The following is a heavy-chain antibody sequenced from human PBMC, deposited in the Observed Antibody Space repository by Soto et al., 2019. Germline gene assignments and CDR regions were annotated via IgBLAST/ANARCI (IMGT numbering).Heavy chain of an antibody. D-gene: IGHD5-18*01. J-gene: IGHJ4*02. V-gene: IGHV5-51*01. CDR2: IKPGDSDT. CDR1: GYNSRTYW. CDR3: AREADTALATPFYFDS. Sequence: GESLKISCKGSGYNSRTYWIGWVRQLPGKGLEWMGIIKPGDSDTRYSPSFQGQVTISADNSITPVYLQWSSLRASDTAMYFCAREADTALATPFYFDSWGQRTLVTV.